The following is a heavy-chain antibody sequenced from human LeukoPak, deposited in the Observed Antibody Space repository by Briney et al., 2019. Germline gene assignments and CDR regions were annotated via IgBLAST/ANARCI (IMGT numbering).Heavy chain of an antibody. CDR1: GGSISSGGYY. V-gene: IGHV4-31*03. Sequence: ASETLSLTCTVSGGSISSGGYYWSWIRQHPGKGLEWIGYIYYSGSTYYNPSLKSRVTISVDTSKNQFSLKLSSVTAADTALYHCARHLGYCSSTSCTADYYYYGMDVWGQGTTVTVSS. J-gene: IGHJ6*02. D-gene: IGHD2-2*01. CDR3: ARHLGYCSSTSCTADYYYYGMDV. CDR2: IYYSGST.